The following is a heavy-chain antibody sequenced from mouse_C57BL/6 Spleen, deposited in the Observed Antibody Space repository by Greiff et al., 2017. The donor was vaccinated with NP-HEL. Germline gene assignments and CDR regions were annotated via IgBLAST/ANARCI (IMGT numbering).Heavy chain of an antibody. CDR3: TREADYDGYAMDY. CDR2: ISSGGDYI. D-gene: IGHD2-4*01. V-gene: IGHV5-9-1*02. Sequence: EVKLMESGEGLVKPGGSLKLSCAASGFTFSSYAMSWVRQTPEKRLEWVAYISSGGDYIYYADTVKGRFTISRDNARNTLYLQMSSLKSEDTAMYYCTREADYDGYAMDYWGQGTLVTVSS. J-gene: IGHJ4*01. CDR1: GFTFSSYA.